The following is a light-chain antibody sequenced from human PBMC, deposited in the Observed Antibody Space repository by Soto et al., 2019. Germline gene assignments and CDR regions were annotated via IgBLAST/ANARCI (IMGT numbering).Light chain of an antibody. CDR1: QSVSSSY. V-gene: IGKV3-20*01. CDR2: GAS. Sequence: EIVLTQSPGTLSLSPGERATLSCRASQSVSSSYLAWYQQKPGQAPRLLIYGASSRATGIQDRFSGSGSGTDFTLTISRLEPEDFAVYYCQQYGSSPPTFGQGTKLEIK. J-gene: IGKJ2*01. CDR3: QQYGSSPPT.